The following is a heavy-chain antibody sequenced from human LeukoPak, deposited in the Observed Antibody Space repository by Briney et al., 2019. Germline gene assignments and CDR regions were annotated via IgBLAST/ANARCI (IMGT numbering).Heavy chain of an antibody. CDR2: IYYSGST. D-gene: IGHD6-13*01. J-gene: IGHJ3*02. CDR3: ARHEQAAVYDAFDI. Sequence: PSETLSLTRTVSGGSISSSSYYWGWIRQPPGKGLEWIGSIYYSGSTYYNPSLKSRVTISVDTSKNQFSLKLSSVTAADTAVYYCARHEQAAVYDAFDIWGQGTMVTVSS. V-gene: IGHV4-39*01. CDR1: GGSISSSSYY.